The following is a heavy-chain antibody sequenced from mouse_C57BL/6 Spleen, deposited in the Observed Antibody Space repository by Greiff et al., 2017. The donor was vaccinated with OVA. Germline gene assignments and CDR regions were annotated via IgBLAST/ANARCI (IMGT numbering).Heavy chain of an antibody. CDR3: AREPDAMDY. V-gene: IGHV3-6*01. Sequence: EVQLQQSGPGLVKPSQSLSLTCSVTGYSITSGYYWNWIRQFPGNKLEWMGYISYDGSNNYNPSLKNRISITRDTSKNQFFLKLNSVTTEDTATYYCAREPDAMDYWGQGTSVTVSS. CDR1: GYSITSGYY. CDR2: ISYDGSN. J-gene: IGHJ4*01.